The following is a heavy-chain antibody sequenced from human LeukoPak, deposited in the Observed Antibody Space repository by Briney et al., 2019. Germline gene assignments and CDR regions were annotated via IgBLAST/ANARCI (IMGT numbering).Heavy chain of an antibody. CDR1: GFTFSSYA. J-gene: IGHJ4*02. CDR3: ARDLVANYYDSSGYYSDY. V-gene: IGHV3-30-3*01. CDR2: ISYDGSNK. D-gene: IGHD3-22*01. Sequence: PGGSLRLSCAASGFTFSSYAMHWVRQAPGKGLEWVAVISYDGSNKYYADSVKGRFTISRDNSKNTLYLQMNSLRAEDTAVYYCARDLVANYYDSSGYYSDYWGQGTLVTVSS.